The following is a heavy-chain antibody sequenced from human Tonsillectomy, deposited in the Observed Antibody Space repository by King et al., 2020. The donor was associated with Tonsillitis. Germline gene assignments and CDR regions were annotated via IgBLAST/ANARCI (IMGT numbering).Heavy chain of an antibody. V-gene: IGHV1-46*01. CDR2: INPAVGST. J-gene: IGHJ4*02. CDR3: ARVPPGISASGTLDY. D-gene: IGHD6-25*01. CDR1: GYTFTSYY. Sequence: VQLVESGAEVKRPGASVKVSCKASGYTFTSYYMDWVRQAPGQGFEWMGKINPAVGSTTYAQRFQGRLTMTTVTSTGTVYMELNSLTSDDTAVYYCARVPPGISASGTLDYWGQGTLVTVSS.